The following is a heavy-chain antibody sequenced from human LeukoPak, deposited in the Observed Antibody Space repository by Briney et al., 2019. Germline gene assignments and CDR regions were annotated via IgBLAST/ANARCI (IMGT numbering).Heavy chain of an antibody. D-gene: IGHD2-15*01. CDR3: AKQLGYCSDGSCYFPY. CDR1: GFTFSTYA. J-gene: IGHJ4*02. Sequence: GGSLRLSCAASGFTFSTYAMSWVRQAPGKGLEWVSTISDSGANTYYADSVQGRFTISRDNSKSTLCLQMNSLRAEDTAVYYCAKQLGYCSDGSCYFPYWGQGTLVTVSS. CDR2: ISDSGANT. V-gene: IGHV3-23*01.